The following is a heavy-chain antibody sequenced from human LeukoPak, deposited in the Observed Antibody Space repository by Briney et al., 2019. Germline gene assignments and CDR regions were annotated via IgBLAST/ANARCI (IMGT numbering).Heavy chain of an antibody. CDR1: GGSISSYY. V-gene: IGHV4-4*09. Sequence: SETLSLTCTVSGGSISSYYWSWIRQPPGKGLEWIGYIYTSGSTNYNPSLKSRVTISVDTSKNQFSPKLSSVTAADTAVYYCARLKVGCSSTSCYYMDVWGKGTTVTFSS. D-gene: IGHD2-2*01. CDR3: ARLKVGCSSTSCYYMDV. J-gene: IGHJ6*03. CDR2: IYTSGST.